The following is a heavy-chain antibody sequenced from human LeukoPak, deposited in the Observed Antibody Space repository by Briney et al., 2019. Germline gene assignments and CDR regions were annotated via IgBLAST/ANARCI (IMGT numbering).Heavy chain of an antibody. CDR3: ARGRGDYSNYEGFDNFDY. Sequence: ASVKVSCKASGYTFTSYDINWVRQATGQGLEWMGWMNPNSGNTGYAQKFQGRVTMTRNTSISTAYMELSSLRSEDTAVYYCARGRGDYSNYEGFDNFDYWAQGTLVTVSS. V-gene: IGHV1-8*01. J-gene: IGHJ4*02. CDR1: GYTFTSYD. CDR2: MNPNSGNT. D-gene: IGHD4-11*01.